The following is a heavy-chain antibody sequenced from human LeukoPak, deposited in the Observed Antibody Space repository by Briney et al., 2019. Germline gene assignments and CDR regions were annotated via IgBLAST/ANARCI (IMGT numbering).Heavy chain of an antibody. CDR1: GFTFSSYG. V-gene: IGHV3-23*01. CDR3: AKTIFGVVITSWYGMDV. J-gene: IGHJ6*02. D-gene: IGHD3-3*01. CDR2: ISGSGGST. Sequence: GGSLRLSCAASGFTFSSYGMNWVRQAPGKGLEWVSAISGSGGSTYYADSVKGRFTISRDNSKNTLYLQMNSLRAEDTAVYYCAKTIFGVVITSWYGMDVWGQGTTVTVSS.